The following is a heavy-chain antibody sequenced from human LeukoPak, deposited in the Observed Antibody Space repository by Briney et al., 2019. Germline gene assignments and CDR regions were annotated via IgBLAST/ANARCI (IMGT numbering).Heavy chain of an antibody. J-gene: IGHJ4*02. CDR3: ARIASRDGYSPFDY. CDR1: GGSLSGYY. CDR2: INHSGST. V-gene: IGHV4-34*01. Sequence: SETLSLTCAVYGGSLSGYYWSWIRQPPGKGLEWIGEINHSGSTNYNPSLKSRVTISVDTSKNQFSLKLSSVTAADTAVYYCARIASRDGYSPFDYWGQGTLVTVSS. D-gene: IGHD5-24*01.